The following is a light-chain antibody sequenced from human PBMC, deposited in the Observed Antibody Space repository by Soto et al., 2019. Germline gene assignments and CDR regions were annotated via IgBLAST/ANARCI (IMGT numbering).Light chain of an antibody. V-gene: IGLV2-14*01. J-gene: IGLJ1*01. CDR3: SSYSSSGTLYV. Sequence: QSVLTPPASVYGAPGQSITISCTGNNSDVGAYNYVSWYQQHPGKAPKLMIYDVSNRPSGVSNRFSGSKSGNTASLTISGLQAEDEAEYYCSSYSSSGTLYVFGTGTKVTVL. CDR2: DVS. CDR1: NSDVGAYNY.